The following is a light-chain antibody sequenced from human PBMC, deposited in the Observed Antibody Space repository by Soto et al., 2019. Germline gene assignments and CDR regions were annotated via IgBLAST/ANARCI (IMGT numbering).Light chain of an antibody. J-gene: IGKJ4*01. V-gene: IGKV3-15*01. CDR1: QSVSSK. Sequence: GVSQSPATLSVSTGERATLSCRASQSVSSKLAWYQQKPGQAPRLLIYGTSTRATGIPARFSGSGSGTEFTLTISSLQSEDFAVYYCQQYNNWPLTFGGGTKV. CDR3: QQYNNWPLT. CDR2: GTS.